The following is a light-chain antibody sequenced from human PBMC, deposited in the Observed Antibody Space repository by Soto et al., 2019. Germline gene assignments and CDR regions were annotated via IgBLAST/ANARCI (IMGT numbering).Light chain of an antibody. CDR2: VDNRGSH. CDR3: SSYAGSNNYV. J-gene: IGLJ1*01. V-gene: IGLV4-69*01. CDR1: SDHSGYA. Sequence: QPVLTQSPPASASLGASVKLTCTLSSDHSGYAIAWHQQQPEKGPRYLMKVDNRGSHTKGDGIPDRFSGSKSGNTASLTVSGLQAEDEADYFCSSYAGSNNYVFGTGTKVTVL.